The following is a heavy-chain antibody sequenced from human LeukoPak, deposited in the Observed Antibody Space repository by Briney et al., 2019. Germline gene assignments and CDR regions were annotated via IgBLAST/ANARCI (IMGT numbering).Heavy chain of an antibody. CDR1: GYSFTQYW. CDR2: IYPDDSDT. V-gene: IGHV5-51*01. Sequence: GESLKISCKTSGYSFTQYWIGWVRQMPGKGLEWMGTIYPDDSDTKYSPSFEGQVTFSADKSINTAYLQWSSLKASDTAIYYCAKLRLSAAEASFSDFWGQGTLVTVSS. J-gene: IGHJ4*02. D-gene: IGHD3-3*02. CDR3: AKLRLSAAEASFSDF.